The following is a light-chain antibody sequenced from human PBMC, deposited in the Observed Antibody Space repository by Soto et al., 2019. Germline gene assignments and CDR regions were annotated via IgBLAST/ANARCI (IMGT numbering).Light chain of an antibody. CDR3: QQYNNWPGT. CDR2: GAS. V-gene: IGKV3-15*01. J-gene: IGKJ1*01. CDR1: QSVSSN. Sequence: EIVMTQSPATLSVSPGERATLSCSASQSVSSNLAWYQQKPGQAPRLLIYGASTRSTGIPARFSGSGSGTEFKLTISSLQSENFAVYYCQQYNNWPGTFGQGTKVEIK.